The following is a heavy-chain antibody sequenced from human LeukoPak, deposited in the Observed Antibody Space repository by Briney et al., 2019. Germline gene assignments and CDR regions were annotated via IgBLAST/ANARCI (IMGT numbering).Heavy chain of an antibody. CDR2: IYYSGST. CDR1: GGSISSSSYY. CDR3: ARGFGDGYGTNFDY. V-gene: IGHV4-39*01. Sequence: SETLSLTCTVSGGSISSSSYYWGWIRQPPGKGLEWIGSIYYSGSTYYNPSLKSRVTISVDTSKNQFSLKLSSVIAADTAVYYCARGFGDGYGTNFDYWGQGTLVTVSS. D-gene: IGHD5-18*01. J-gene: IGHJ4*02.